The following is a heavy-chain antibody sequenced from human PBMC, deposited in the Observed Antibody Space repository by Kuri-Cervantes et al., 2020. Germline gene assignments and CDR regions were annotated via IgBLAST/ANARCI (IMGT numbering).Heavy chain of an antibody. CDR2: IWYDGSNK. CDR3: ASLPFYYYDSSGYRDY. CDR1: GFTFSSYG. Sequence: GESLKISCAASGFTFSSYGMHWVRQAPGKGLEWVAVIWYDGSNKYYADSVKGRFTISRDNSKNTLYLQMNSLRAEDTAVYYCASLPFYYYDSSGYRDYWGQGTLVTVSS. D-gene: IGHD3-22*01. V-gene: IGHV3-33*01. J-gene: IGHJ4*02.